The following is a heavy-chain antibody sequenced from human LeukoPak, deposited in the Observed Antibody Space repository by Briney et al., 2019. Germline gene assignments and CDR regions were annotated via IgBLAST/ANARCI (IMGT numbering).Heavy chain of an antibody. CDR2: INPNSGGT. V-gene: IGHV1-2*02. D-gene: IGHD1-26*01. CDR1: GYTFTTYA. J-gene: IGHJ5*02. CDR3: ARGGWELLAYWFDP. Sequence: GASVKVSCKASGYTFTTYAMNWVRQAPGQGLEWMGWINPNSGGTNYARKFQGRVTMTRDTSISTAYMELSRLRSDDTAVYYCARGGWELLAYWFDPWGQGTLVTVSS.